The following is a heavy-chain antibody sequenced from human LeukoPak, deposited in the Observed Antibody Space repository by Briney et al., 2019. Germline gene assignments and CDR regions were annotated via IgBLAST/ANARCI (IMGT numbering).Heavy chain of an antibody. D-gene: IGHD2-15*01. V-gene: IGHV1-24*01. CDR3: ATDAAAGSPGNWYFDL. CDR2: FDPEDGDT. Sequence: ASVKVSCKVSGYTLTELSMHWVRQAPGKGLEWMGGFDPEDGDTIYAQKFQGRVTMTEDTSTDTAYMELSSLRSEDTAVYYCATDAAAGSPGNWYFDLWGRGTLVTVSS. J-gene: IGHJ2*01. CDR1: GYTLTELS.